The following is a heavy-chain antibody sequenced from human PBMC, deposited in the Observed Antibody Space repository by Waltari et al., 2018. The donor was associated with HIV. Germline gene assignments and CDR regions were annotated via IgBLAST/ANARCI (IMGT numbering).Heavy chain of an antibody. D-gene: IGHD3-10*02. CDR2: ISGGTSYI. V-gene: IGHV3-21*02. CDR3: ARQQLGSGALDL. J-gene: IGHJ4*02. Sequence: EVQLVESGGGLVKPGGSLRLSCTASGLTFSTDPMNWVRQAPGKGRAWVSSISGGTSYIYYADSVTGRFTVSRDNAKNSLFLQMNSLRADDTAVYYCARQQLGSGALDLWGQGTLVTVSS. CDR1: GLTFSTDP.